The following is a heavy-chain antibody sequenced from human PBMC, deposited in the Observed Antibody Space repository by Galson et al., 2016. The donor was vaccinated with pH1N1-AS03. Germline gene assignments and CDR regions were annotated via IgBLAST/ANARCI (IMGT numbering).Heavy chain of an antibody. CDR3: ANPRASGTTMVTRLDY. D-gene: IGHD5-18*01. CDR1: GFTFSTYA. Sequence: SLRLSCAASGFTFSTYAMSWVRQAPGKGLEWVSSISGADLSTYYAAAVKGRFTVSRDNSKNTLYLQMNGLRAEDTAIYYCANPRASGTTMVTRLDYWGQGILVTVSP. J-gene: IGHJ4*02. CDR2: ISGADLST. V-gene: IGHV3-23*01.